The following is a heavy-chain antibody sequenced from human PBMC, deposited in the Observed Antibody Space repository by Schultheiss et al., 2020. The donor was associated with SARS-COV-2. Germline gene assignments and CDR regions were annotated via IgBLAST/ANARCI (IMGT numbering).Heavy chain of an antibody. CDR3: ARDLYNWNGLTDY. Sequence: GGSLRLSCAASGFTFSSYGMHWVRQAPGKGLEWVAVIWYDGSNKYYADSVRGRFTISRDNSKNSLYLQMNSLRDEDTAVYYCARDLYNWNGLTDYWGQGTLVTVSS. V-gene: IGHV3-33*08. CDR2: IWYDGSNK. D-gene: IGHD1-1*01. CDR1: GFTFSSYG. J-gene: IGHJ4*02.